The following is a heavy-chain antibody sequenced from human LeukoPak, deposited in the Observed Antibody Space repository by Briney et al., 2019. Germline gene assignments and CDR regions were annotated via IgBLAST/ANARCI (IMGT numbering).Heavy chain of an antibody. Sequence: PGRSLRLSCAASGFTFSSYAMHWVRQAPGKGLEWVAVISYDGSNKYYADSVKGRFTISRDNSKNTLYLQMNSLRAEDTAVYYCARVLFLSAYSYGSYPDYWGQGTLVTVSS. J-gene: IGHJ4*02. CDR2: ISYDGSNK. CDR3: ARVLFLSAYSYGSYPDY. CDR1: GFTFSSYA. D-gene: IGHD5-18*01. V-gene: IGHV3-30-3*01.